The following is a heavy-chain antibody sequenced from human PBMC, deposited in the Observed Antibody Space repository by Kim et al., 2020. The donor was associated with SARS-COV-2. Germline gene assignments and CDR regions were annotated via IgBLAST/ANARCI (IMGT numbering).Heavy chain of an antibody. Sequence: SGKGRFTISRDKAKNTLYLQMNSLRGEDTSVYCCASGRFYRDNSIYSAFDLWGQGTLVTVSS. D-gene: IGHD3-3*02. CDR3: ASGRFYRDNSIYSAFDL. V-gene: IGHV3-30*07. J-gene: IGHJ4*02.